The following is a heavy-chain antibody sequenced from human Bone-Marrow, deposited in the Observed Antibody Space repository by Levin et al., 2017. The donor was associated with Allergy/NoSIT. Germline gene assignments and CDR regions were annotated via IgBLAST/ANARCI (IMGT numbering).Heavy chain of an antibody. CDR1: AFTFNTYS. D-gene: IGHD5-24*01. V-gene: IGHV3-21*01. J-gene: IGHJ4*02. CDR3: ARDRIGGDGYNPFDQ. Sequence: GESLKISCAASAFTFNTYSMNWVRQAPGKGLEWVSSITSSGTYTYYADSVRGRFTISRDNAKNSLHLQMNSLRVEDTAVYFCARDRIGGDGYNPFDQWGQGTLVTVSS. CDR2: ITSSGTYT.